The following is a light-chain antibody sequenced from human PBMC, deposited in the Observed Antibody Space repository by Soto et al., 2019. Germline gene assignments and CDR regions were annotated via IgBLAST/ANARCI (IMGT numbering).Light chain of an antibody. J-gene: IGKJ5*01. Sequence: EIVMTQSPATVSVSPGERATLSCRASQSVSDKLAWYQQKPGQAPRLLIYHASARATGIPARFSGSGSGTEFTLTISGLQSEDFAVYYCQQRSNWPRGTFGQGTRLEIK. V-gene: IGKV3-15*01. CDR2: HAS. CDR1: QSVSDK. CDR3: QQRSNWPRGT.